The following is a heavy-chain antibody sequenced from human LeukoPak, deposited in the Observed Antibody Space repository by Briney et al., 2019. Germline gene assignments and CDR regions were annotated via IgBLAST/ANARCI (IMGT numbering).Heavy chain of an antibody. J-gene: IGHJ4*02. CDR1: GFTFTTYP. D-gene: IGHD2-8*01. V-gene: IGHV3-23*01. CDR3: AKAPHCPNDVCRYFDY. Sequence: PGGSLRLSCAASGFTFTTYPMSWVRQAPGKGLEWVSAISASGGGTYYADSVKGRFTIPRDNSRSTVFLQMSSLRAEDTAVYYCAKAPHCPNDVCRYFDYWGQGILVTVSS. CDR2: ISASGGGT.